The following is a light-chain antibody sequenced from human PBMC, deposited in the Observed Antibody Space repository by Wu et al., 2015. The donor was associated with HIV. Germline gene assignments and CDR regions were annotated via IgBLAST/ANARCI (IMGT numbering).Light chain of an antibody. CDR2: DTS. V-gene: IGKV3D-20*01. J-gene: IGKJ3*01. Sequence: IVLTQSPATLFLSPGERASLSCGASQSISSGYLAWYQQKPGLAPRLLIYDTSSRASGIPDRFSGSGSGTDFTLTITTLEPEDFAVYYCQQYDNSPFTFGSGTKVDI. CDR1: QSISSGY. CDR3: QQYDNSPFT.